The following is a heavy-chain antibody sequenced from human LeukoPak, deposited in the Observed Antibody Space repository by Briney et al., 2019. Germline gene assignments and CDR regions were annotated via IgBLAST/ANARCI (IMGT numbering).Heavy chain of an antibody. CDR3: ARCTTGRTFGSLREIKRSREIDY. V-gene: IGHV3-23*01. D-gene: IGHD1-1*01. CDR2: ISESGGTT. J-gene: IGHJ4*02. CDR1: GFTFNNYA. Sequence: GGSLRLSCAASGFTFNNYAMNWVRQAPGKGLEWVSSISESGGTTDYADSVKGRFTISRDNSKNTLYLQMNSLRVEDTAVYYCARCTTGRTFGSLREIKRSREIDYWGQGTLVTVSS.